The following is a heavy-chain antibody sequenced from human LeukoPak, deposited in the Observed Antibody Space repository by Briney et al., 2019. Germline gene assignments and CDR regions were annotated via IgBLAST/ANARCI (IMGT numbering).Heavy chain of an antibody. CDR3: AKDLMRDRWFGES. D-gene: IGHD3-10*01. Sequence: GGSLRLSCAASGFTFSGSAMHWVRQASGKGLEWVGRIRSKANSYATAYAASVKGRFTISKDTSRNTLYLQMNSLRPEDTAVYYCAKDLMRDRWFGESWGQGTLVTVSS. J-gene: IGHJ5*02. CDR2: IRSKANSYAT. CDR1: GFTFSGSA. V-gene: IGHV3-73*01.